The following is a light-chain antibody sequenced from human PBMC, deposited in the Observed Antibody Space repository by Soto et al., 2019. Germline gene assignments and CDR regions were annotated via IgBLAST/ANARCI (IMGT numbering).Light chain of an antibody. J-gene: IGLJ2*01. V-gene: IGLV2-14*01. Sequence: QSALTQPASVSGSPGQSITISCTGTSSDVGGYNYVSWYQQHPGTAPKLMIYDVSIRPSGVSNRFSGSKSGNTASLTISGLQAEDEADYYCSSYTSSNTPYVLFGGGTKLTVL. CDR1: SSDVGGYNY. CDR3: SSYTSSNTPYVL. CDR2: DVS.